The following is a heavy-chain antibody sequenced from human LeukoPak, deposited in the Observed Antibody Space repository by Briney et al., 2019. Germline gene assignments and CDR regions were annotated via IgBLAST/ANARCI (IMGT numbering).Heavy chain of an antibody. CDR3: ARRNRGYSYGKGVFDY. V-gene: IGHV4-39*01. Sequence: KTSETLSLTCTVSGGSISSSSYYWGWIRQPPGKGLEWIGSIYYSGSTCYNPSLKSRATTSVDTSKNPFSLKLSSVTAADTAVYYCARRNRGYSYGKGVFDYWGQGTLVTVSS. CDR2: IYYSGST. D-gene: IGHD5-18*01. J-gene: IGHJ4*02. CDR1: GGSISSSSYY.